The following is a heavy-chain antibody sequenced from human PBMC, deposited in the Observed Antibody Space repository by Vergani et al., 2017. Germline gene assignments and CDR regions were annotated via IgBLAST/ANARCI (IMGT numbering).Heavy chain of an antibody. Sequence: VQLLESGGGLVQPGGSLRLSCAASGFTFSSYGMHWVRQAPGKGLEWVAFIRYDGSNKYYADSVKGRFTISRDNSKNTLYLQMNSLRAEDTAVYYCAKDRGLRFFRFVGGMDVWGQGTTVTVSS. V-gene: IGHV3-30*02. CDR3: AKDRGLRFFRFVGGMDV. J-gene: IGHJ6*02. CDR1: GFTFSSYG. D-gene: IGHD3-3*01. CDR2: IRYDGSNK.